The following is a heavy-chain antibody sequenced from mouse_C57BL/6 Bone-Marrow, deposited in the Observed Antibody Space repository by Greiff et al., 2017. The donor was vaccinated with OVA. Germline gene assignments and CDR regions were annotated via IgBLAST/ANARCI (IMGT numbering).Heavy chain of an antibody. Sequence: VQLQQSGAELVRPGASVKLSCTASGFTFKDDYMHWVKQRPEQGLEWIGWIDPENGDTAYASKFQGKATLTADKSSSTAYLQLSSLTSEDSAVYYYTTRTTVESFDYWGQGTALTVSA. D-gene: IGHD1-1*01. CDR2: IDPENGDT. V-gene: IGHV14-4*01. J-gene: IGHJ2*01. CDR3: TTRTTVESFDY. CDR1: GFTFKDDY.